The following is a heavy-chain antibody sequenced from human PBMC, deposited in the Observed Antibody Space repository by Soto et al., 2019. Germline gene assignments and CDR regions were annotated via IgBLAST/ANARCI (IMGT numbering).Heavy chain of an antibody. CDR1: GGSISSSSYY. D-gene: IGHD6-13*01. J-gene: IGHJ4*02. CDR2: IYYSGST. Sequence: QLQLQELGPGLVKPSETLSLTCTVSGGSISSSSYYWGWIRQPPGKGLEWIGSIYYSGSTYYNPSLKSRVTISVDTSKNQFSLKLSSVTAADTAVYYCARSPYSSSWYSFDYWGQGTLVTVSS. V-gene: IGHV4-39*01. CDR3: ARSPYSSSWYSFDY.